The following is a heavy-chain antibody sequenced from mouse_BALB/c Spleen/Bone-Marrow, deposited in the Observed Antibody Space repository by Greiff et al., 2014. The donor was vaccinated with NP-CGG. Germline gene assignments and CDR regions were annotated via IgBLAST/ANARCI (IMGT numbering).Heavy chain of an antibody. V-gene: IGHV1S81*02. D-gene: IGHD1-1*02. CDR3: TGGSPFAY. CDR1: GYTFTSYW. Sequence: VHLVESGAELVKPGSSVKLSCKASGYTFTSYWMHWVKQRPGQGLEWIGETNPCNGRTNYNEKFKNKATLTVDKSSSTAYMQLSSLTSEDSAVYSCTGGSPFAYWGQGTLVTVSA. CDR2: TNPCNGRT. J-gene: IGHJ3*01.